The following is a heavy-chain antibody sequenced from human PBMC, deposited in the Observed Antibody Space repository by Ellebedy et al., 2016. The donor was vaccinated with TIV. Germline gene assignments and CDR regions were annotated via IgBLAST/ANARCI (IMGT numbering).Heavy chain of an antibody. V-gene: IGHV3-33*01. CDR3: ARDRVYCGGDCYFSYSYYGMDV. Sequence: GESLKISCAASGFTFSTYGMHWVRQAPGKGLKWVAVIWYDGSNKSYADSVKGRFTSSRDNSKNTLYLQMNSLRAEDTAVYSCARDRVYCGGDCYFSYSYYGMDVWGQGTTVTVSS. CDR2: IWYDGSNK. D-gene: IGHD2-21*02. J-gene: IGHJ6*02. CDR1: GFTFSTYG.